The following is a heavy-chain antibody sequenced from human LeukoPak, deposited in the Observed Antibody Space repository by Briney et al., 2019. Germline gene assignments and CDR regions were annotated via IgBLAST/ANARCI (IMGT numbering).Heavy chain of an antibody. CDR3: TPIFYVGGS. Sequence: PGGSLSLSRAPSRYTFTNAWMSCARQAPGKVLEWIGRSKSQTEGGTTDYAAPVKGRFTISRDDSKNTVYLQMNSLRTDYTAVYYWTPIFYVGGSWGQGTLVTVSS. V-gene: IGHV3-15*01. CDR2: SKSQTEGGTT. D-gene: IGHD2/OR15-2a*01. CDR1: RYTFTNAW. J-gene: IGHJ5*02.